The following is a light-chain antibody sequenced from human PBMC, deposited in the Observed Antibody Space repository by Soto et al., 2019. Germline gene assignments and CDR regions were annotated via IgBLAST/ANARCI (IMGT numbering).Light chain of an antibody. CDR2: EVS. V-gene: IGLV2-14*01. CDR3: SSHTTYSTRV. Sequence: QSALTQPASVSGSPGQSIAISCTGTSSDTGSYNYVSWYQQHPGKAPKLMIHEVSNRPSGVSDRFSGSKSGNTASLTISGLQADDEADYYCSSHTTYSTRVFGTGTKVTVL. J-gene: IGLJ1*01. CDR1: SSDTGSYNY.